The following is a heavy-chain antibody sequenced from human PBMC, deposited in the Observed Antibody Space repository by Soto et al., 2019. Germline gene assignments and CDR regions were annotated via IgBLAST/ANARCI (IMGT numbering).Heavy chain of an antibody. CDR2: IIPILGTA. CDR3: ASTGPIAVAGLFDY. Sequence: QVQLVQSGAEVKKPGSSVKVSCKASGGTFSSYAISWVRQAPGQGLEWMGGIIPILGTANYAQKFQGGVTITADESTSTAYMELSSLRSEDTAVYYCASTGPIAVAGLFDYWGQGTLVTVSS. V-gene: IGHV1-69*01. J-gene: IGHJ4*02. D-gene: IGHD6-19*01. CDR1: GGTFSSYA.